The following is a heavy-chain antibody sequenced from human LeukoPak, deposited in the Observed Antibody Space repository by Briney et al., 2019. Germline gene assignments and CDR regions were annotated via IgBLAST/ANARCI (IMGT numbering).Heavy chain of an antibody. CDR2: ISNIGDII. CDR1: GFTFSSYE. V-gene: IGHV3-48*03. J-gene: IGHJ6*03. D-gene: IGHD6-13*01. CDR3: AKDATAVVGTVYMDV. Sequence: GGSLRLSCAASGFTFSSYEMNWVRQAPGKGLEWISHISNIGDIIHYADSVEGRFTISRDNAKNSLYLQMNSLRAEDTAVYYCAKDATAVVGTVYMDVWGKGTTVTISS.